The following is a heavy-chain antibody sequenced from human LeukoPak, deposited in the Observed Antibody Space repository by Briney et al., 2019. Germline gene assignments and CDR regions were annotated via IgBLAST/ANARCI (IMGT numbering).Heavy chain of an antibody. J-gene: IGHJ4*02. Sequence: SETLSLTCTVSGDSISNSSFYWGWIRQPPGKGLECIASISYPGSTFYNPSLRSRVTISVDTSKNQFSLRLSSVTAADTAVYYCAAGYTTVLYYFDYWGQGTLVTVSS. CDR3: AAGYTTVLYYFDY. D-gene: IGHD6-13*01. V-gene: IGHV4-39*01. CDR1: GDSISNSSFY. CDR2: ISYPGST.